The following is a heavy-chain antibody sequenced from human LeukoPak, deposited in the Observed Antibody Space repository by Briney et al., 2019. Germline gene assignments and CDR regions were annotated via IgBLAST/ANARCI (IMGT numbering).Heavy chain of an antibody. CDR2: IGTSGDT. Sequence: PGGSLRLSCAASGFTFSCFHMHWVRQAKGKGLGWVSAIGTSGDTYYPGSVKGRFTISRENAKNSLYLQMNSLRAGDTAVYYCARVPRYYDSSGYQYPYWYFDLWGRGTLVTVSS. J-gene: IGHJ2*01. CDR1: GFTFSCFH. CDR3: ARVPRYYDSSGYQYPYWYFDL. V-gene: IGHV3-13*01. D-gene: IGHD3-22*01.